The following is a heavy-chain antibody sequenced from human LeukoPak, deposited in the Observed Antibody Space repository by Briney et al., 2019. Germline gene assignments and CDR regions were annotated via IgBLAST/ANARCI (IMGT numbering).Heavy chain of an antibody. CDR2: IFHNGST. V-gene: IGHV4-38-2*02. Sequence: SETLSLTCTVSGYSIGTRYYWGWIRQPPGKGLEWIGSIFHNGSTHYNPSLESRVTISLDTSKNQFSLRLRPVTAADTAMYCCARVQGSFPGDFWGQGTLVTVSS. D-gene: IGHD3-10*01. J-gene: IGHJ4*02. CDR1: GYSIGTRYY. CDR3: ARVQGSFPGDF.